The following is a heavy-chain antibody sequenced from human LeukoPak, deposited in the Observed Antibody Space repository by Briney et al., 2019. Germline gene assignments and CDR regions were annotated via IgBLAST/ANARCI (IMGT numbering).Heavy chain of an antibody. CDR3: ARDAGRDGCNLSDY. CDR2: IIPIFGTA. V-gene: IGHV1-69*05. Sequence: SVKVSCKASGGTFSGYAISWVRQAPGQGLEWMGRIIPIFGTANYAQKFQGRVTITTDESTSTAYMELSSLRSEDTAVYYCARDAGRDGCNLSDYWGQGTLVTVSS. CDR1: GGTFSGYA. D-gene: IGHD5-24*01. J-gene: IGHJ4*02.